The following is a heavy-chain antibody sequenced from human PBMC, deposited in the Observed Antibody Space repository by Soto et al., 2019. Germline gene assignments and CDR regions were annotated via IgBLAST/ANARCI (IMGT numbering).Heavy chain of an antibody. Sequence: KVSFQDSGGTFSIYAIICVRQAPGQGLEWMGGVIPIFGTANYAQKFQGRVTITADKSTSTAYMELSSLRSEDTAVYYCARGGYSYGPAGDYFDDWGQGTLVTVSS. CDR2: VIPIFGTA. CDR1: GGTFSIYA. J-gene: IGHJ4*02. V-gene: IGHV1-69*06. CDR3: ARGGYSYGPAGDYFDD. D-gene: IGHD5-18*01.